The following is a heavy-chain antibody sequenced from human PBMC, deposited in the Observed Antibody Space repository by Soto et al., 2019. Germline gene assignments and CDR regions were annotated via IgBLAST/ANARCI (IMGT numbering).Heavy chain of an antibody. J-gene: IGHJ5*02. V-gene: IGHV3-23*01. D-gene: IGHD1-26*01. CDR3: AKNQGVELVPLATVDWFDP. CDR2: ISGSGFKK. CDR1: RFICENFG. Sequence: GGSLRLSCAASRFICENFGMSWVRQAPGKVLEWISSISGSGFKKYYADSVKGRFTISRDNSKSTVYLELNNLSAEDTAVYHCAKNQGVELVPLATVDWFDPWGQGSVVTVSS.